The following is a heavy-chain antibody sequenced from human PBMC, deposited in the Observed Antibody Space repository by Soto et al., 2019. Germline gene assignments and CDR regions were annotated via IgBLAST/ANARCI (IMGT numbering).Heavy chain of an antibody. Sequence: GGSLRLSCAASGFTFSSYSMNWVRQAPGKGLEWVSSISSSSSYIYYADSVKGRFTISRDNAKNSLYLQMNSLRAEDTAVYYCARRSGYSGYDSHYFDYWGQGTLVTVSS. CDR1: GFTFSSYS. CDR3: ARRSGYSGYDSHYFDY. CDR2: ISSSSSYI. V-gene: IGHV3-21*01. J-gene: IGHJ4*02. D-gene: IGHD5-12*01.